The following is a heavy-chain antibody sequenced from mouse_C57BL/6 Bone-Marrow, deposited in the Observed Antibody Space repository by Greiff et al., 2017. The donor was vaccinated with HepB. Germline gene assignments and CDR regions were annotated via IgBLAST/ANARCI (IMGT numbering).Heavy chain of an antibody. D-gene: IGHD2-3*01. CDR3: ASMMVPWFAY. V-gene: IGHV1-82*01. J-gene: IGHJ3*01. Sequence: QVQLKQSGPELVKPGASVKISCKASGYAFSSSWMNWVKQRPGKGLEWIGRIYPGDGDTNYNGKFKGKATLTADKSSSTAYMQLSSLTSEDSAVYFCASMMVPWFAYWGQGTLVTVSA. CDR2: IYPGDGDT. CDR1: GYAFSSSW.